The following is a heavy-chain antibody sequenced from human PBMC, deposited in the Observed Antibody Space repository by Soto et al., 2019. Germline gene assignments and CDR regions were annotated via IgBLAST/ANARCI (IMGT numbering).Heavy chain of an antibody. D-gene: IGHD3-22*01. CDR2: IYYTGST. Sequence: SETLSLTCIVSGGSVNTAPYHWSWIRQSPRNGLEWIGNIYYTGSTNYNPSFESRVAISLDTSNNQFSLRLTSLTAADTAVYFCARDHHSYHDTSGYYPYFDFWGQGTMVTVSS. J-gene: IGHJ4*02. CDR3: ARDHHSYHDTSGYYPYFDF. V-gene: IGHV4-61*01. CDR1: GGSVNTAPYH.